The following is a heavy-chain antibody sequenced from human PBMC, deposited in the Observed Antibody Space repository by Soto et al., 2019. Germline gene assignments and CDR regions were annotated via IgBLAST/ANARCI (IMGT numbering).Heavy chain of an antibody. Sequence: QVQLVESGGGVVQPGRSLRLSCAASGFTFSSYAMHWVRQAPGKGLEWVAVISYDGSNKYYADSVKGRFTISRDNSKNTMYVKTNSLRAEDTAVYYGARGSTDDRSGFVCAYWGHGTLVTVSS. D-gene: IGHD3-22*01. J-gene: IGHJ4*01. CDR2: ISYDGSNK. CDR1: GFTFSSYA. V-gene: IGHV3-30-3*01. CDR3: ARGSTDDRSGFVCAY.